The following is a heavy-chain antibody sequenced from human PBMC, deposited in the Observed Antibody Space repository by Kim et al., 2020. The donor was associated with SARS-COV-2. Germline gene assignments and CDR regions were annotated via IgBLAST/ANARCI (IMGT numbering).Heavy chain of an antibody. J-gene: IGHJ1*01. D-gene: IGHD3-22*01. V-gene: IGHV4-34*01. Sequence: SLKSRVTISVDTSKNQFSLKLSSVTAADTAVYYCARGDYYDSSGYTYFQHWGQGTLVTVSS. CDR3: ARGDYYDSSGYTYFQH.